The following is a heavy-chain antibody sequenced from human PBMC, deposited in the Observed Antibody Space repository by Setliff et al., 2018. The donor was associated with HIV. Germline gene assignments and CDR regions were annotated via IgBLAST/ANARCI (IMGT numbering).Heavy chain of an antibody. CDR2: IFRSGTT. Sequence: SETLSLTCTLSGGSFGDYHWSWFRQPAGRGLEWIGRIFRSGTTDYKFSLKSRVTISIDTSRNQFSLRLTSVTAEDTAVYYCARDRHYSGLGSYGPWGPGTLVTVAS. D-gene: IGHD3-10*01. V-gene: IGHV4-4*07. CDR3: ARDRHYSGLGSYGP. CDR1: GGSFGDYH. J-gene: IGHJ5*02.